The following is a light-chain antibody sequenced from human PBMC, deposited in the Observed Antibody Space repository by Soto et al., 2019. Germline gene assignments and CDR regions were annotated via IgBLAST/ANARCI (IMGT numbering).Light chain of an antibody. Sequence: QSVLTQPASVSGSPGQSITISCTGTSSDVGGYNYVSWYQQHPGKAPKLMIYDVSNRSSGVSNRFSGSKSGNTASLTISGLQAEDEADYYWSSYTSSSGVFGTGTKVTVL. CDR3: SSYTSSSGV. CDR2: DVS. V-gene: IGLV2-14*01. CDR1: SSDVGGYNY. J-gene: IGLJ1*01.